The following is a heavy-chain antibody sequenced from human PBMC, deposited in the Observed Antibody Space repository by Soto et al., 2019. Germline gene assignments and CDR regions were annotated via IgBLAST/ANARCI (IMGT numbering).Heavy chain of an antibody. CDR3: AHSAYAYGLPGDY. V-gene: IGHV2-5*02. CDR1: GFSLTINRVG. J-gene: IGHJ4*02. D-gene: IGHD3-10*01. CDR2: IYPDGDK. Sequence: QITLKESGPTLVKPSQTLTLTCTFSGFSLTINRVGVGWIRQPPGKALEWLALIYPDGDKRYNPSLKNRLTITEDSSKNQVVFTMTNMDPVDTATYYCAHSAYAYGLPGDYWGQGTLVTVSS.